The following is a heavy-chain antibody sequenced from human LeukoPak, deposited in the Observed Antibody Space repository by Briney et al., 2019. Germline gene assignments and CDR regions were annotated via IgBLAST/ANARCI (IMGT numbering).Heavy chain of an antibody. Sequence: SETLSLTCAVYGGSFSGYYWSWIRQPPGKGLEWIGEINHSGSTNYNPSLKSRVTISVDTSKNQFSLKLSSVTAADTAVYYCARGHSSDYGDYWGQGTLVTVPS. D-gene: IGHD4-17*01. CDR3: ARGHSSDYGDY. CDR1: GGSFSGYY. V-gene: IGHV4-34*01. CDR2: INHSGST. J-gene: IGHJ4*02.